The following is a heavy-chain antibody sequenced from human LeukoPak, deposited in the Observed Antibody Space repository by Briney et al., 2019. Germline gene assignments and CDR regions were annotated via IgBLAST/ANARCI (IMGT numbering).Heavy chain of an antibody. Sequence: GGSLRLSCAASGFTFNNYAMSWVRQAPGKGLEWVSAVSTSGGVTYYPDSVKGRFTISRDNSKNTLYLQMNSLKTEDTAVYYCTRKFTVTTDAFDIWGQGTMVTVSS. V-gene: IGHV3-23*01. CDR2: VSTSGGVT. CDR3: TRKFTVTTDAFDI. D-gene: IGHD4-17*01. J-gene: IGHJ3*02. CDR1: GFTFNNYA.